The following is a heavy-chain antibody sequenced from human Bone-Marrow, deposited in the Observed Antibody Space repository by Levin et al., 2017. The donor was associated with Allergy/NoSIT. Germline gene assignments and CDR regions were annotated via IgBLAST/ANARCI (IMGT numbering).Heavy chain of an antibody. CDR2: IKQDGSET. D-gene: IGHD3-10*01. V-gene: IGHV3-7*01. CDR1: GFTFNSYW. J-gene: IGHJ4*02. Sequence: GGSLRLSCVVSGFTFNSYWMSWVRQGPGKGPEWVANIKQDGSETYYLDSVRGRFTVSRDNSKNSLYLQLNNVRAEDTALYYCARYDYGSFDHWGQGTQVTVSS. CDR3: ARYDYGSFDH.